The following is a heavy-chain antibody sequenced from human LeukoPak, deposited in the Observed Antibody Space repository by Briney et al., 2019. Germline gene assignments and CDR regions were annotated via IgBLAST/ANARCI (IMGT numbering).Heavy chain of an antibody. Sequence: GGSLRLSCAASGFAFSSYSMNWVRQAPGKGLEWVSYISSSSSTRYYADSVKGRFTISRDNAKNSLYMQMNSLRAEDTAVYYCARAGSGTDYWGQGTLVTVSS. J-gene: IGHJ4*02. CDR3: ARAGSGTDY. V-gene: IGHV3-48*01. CDR2: ISSSSSTR. CDR1: GFAFSSYS. D-gene: IGHD1-26*01.